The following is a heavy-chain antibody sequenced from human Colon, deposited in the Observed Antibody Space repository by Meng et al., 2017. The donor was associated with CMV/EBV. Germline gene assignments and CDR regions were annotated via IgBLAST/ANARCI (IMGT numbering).Heavy chain of an antibody. CDR2: MSPHNGKT. D-gene: IGHD1-7*01. V-gene: IGHV1-18*01. CDR1: GYSFTNYA. J-gene: IGHJ6*02. Sequence: ASVTVSCKASGYSFTNYAVTWVRQAPGQGLEWMGWMSPHNGKTNFAPKFQDRVTMTTDTSTSTAYMELRSLRSDDTAVYFCARHELLPYYYGLDVWGQGTAVTVSS. CDR3: ARHELLPYYYGLDV.